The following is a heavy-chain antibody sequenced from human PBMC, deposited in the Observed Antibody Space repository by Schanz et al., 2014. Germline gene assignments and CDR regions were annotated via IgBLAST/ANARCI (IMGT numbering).Heavy chain of an antibody. V-gene: IGHV1-18*01. CDR3: ARGSTENMIRGELDY. Sequence: QVQLVQSGGEMKKPGASVKVSCKASGYTFSSYGITWVRQAPGQGLEWMGWINGYNGHTLYAQKFQGRVTMTTDTSTSTSYMELTSLRSEDTAVYYCARGSTENMIRGELDYWGQGTLVTVSS. CDR1: GYTFSSYG. J-gene: IGHJ4*02. D-gene: IGHD3-10*01. CDR2: INGYNGHT.